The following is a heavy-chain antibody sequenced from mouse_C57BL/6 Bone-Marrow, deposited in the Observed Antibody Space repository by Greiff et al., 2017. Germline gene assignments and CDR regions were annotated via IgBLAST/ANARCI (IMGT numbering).Heavy chain of an antibody. CDR2: INPSTGGT. V-gene: IGHV1-43*01. D-gene: IGHD1-1*01. CDR3: ARREVVYFDD. Sequence: VQLQQSGPELVMPGASVKISCKASGYSFPGYSMHWVKQSSEKSLEWIGEINPSTGGTSYNQKFKGKATLTVDKSSSTAYMQLKSLPSEDSAVYYWARREVVYFDDWGQGTTRTVSS. CDR1: GYSFPGYS. J-gene: IGHJ2*01.